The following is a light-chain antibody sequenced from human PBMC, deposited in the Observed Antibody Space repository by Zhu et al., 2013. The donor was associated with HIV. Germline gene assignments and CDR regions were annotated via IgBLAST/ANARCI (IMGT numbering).Light chain of an antibody. Sequence: QSILTQPPSVSAAEGQKVTISCSGSNSNIANNFVSWYQQLPGTAPRLLIYDNNQRPSGIPDRFSGSKSGTSATLDITALQTGDEADYYCGTCDTSLSAGVFGGGTTLTVL. J-gene: IGLJ3*02. CDR3: GTCDTSLSAGV. V-gene: IGLV1-51*01. CDR1: NSNIANNF. CDR2: DNN.